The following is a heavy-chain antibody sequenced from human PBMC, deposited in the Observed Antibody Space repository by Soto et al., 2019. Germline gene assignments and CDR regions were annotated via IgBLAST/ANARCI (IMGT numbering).Heavy chain of an antibody. V-gene: IGHV3-48*03. Sequence: GGSLRLSCAASGFTFSSYEMNWVRQAPGKGLEWVSYISSSGSTIYYADSVKGRFTISRDNAKNSLYLQMNSLRAEDTAVYYCARDNDYGWNFDYWGLGTLVTVSS. CDR2: ISSSGSTI. D-gene: IGHD4-17*01. CDR3: ARDNDYGWNFDY. CDR1: GFTFSSYE. J-gene: IGHJ4*02.